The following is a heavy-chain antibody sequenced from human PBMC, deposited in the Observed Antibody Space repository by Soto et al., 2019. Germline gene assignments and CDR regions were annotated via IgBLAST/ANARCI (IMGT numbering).Heavy chain of an antibody. D-gene: IGHD1-1*01. J-gene: IGHJ6*02. CDR1: EFTVTRNH. V-gene: IGHV3-53*01. CDR2: VYKDGST. CDR3: ARLATEGGMDV. Sequence: EVQLVESGGGLIQPGGSLRLSCAASEFTVTRNHMTWVRQAPGKGLEWVSIVYKDGSTSSADSVAGRLTTSRDNSKNTMYVQMNNLRAEDTAVYYCARLATEGGMDVWGQGTTVTVX.